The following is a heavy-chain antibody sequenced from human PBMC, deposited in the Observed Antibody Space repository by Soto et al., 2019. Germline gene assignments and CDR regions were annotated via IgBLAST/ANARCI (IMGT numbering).Heavy chain of an antibody. J-gene: IGHJ4*02. V-gene: IGHV1-8*01. Sequence: QVQLVQSGAEVREPRASVKVSCKASGYSFTSLDINWVRQTAGQGLEWMGWMQPSTGRTGYAQKFQGRVTMTRDTAINTAYMELTTLTSDATAVYYCALGVSAGVDYWSQGTLVTVSS. CDR2: MQPSTGRT. CDR1: GYSFTSLD. D-gene: IGHD1-26*01. CDR3: ALGVSAGVDY.